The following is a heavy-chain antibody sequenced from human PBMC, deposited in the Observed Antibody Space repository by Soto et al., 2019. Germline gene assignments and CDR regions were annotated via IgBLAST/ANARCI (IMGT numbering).Heavy chain of an antibody. Sequence: EVQLLDSGGGLVQPGGSLRLSCAASGFSFSGYAMSWVRQAPGKGLEWVSGISGSGDTTYYADSVKGRFTISRDNSKNTLYLQMNSLRAEDTALYYCAKGRLKFDYWGQGTLVTVSS. CDR2: ISGSGDTT. J-gene: IGHJ4*02. CDR1: GFSFSGYA. CDR3: AKGRLKFDY. V-gene: IGHV3-23*01.